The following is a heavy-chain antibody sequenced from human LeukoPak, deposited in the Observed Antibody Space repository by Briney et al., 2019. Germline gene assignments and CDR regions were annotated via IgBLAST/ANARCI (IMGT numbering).Heavy chain of an antibody. CDR3: ARHGENFSSGWYGVADY. J-gene: IGHJ4*02. CDR2: IYYSGST. CDR1: GGSISSSSYY. V-gene: IGHV4-39*01. Sequence: SETLSLTCTVSGGSISSSSYYWGWIRQPPGKGLEWIESIYYSGSTYYNPSLKSRVTISVDTSKNQFSLKLSSVTAADTAVYYCARHGENFSSGWYGVADYWGQGTLVTVSS. D-gene: IGHD6-19*01.